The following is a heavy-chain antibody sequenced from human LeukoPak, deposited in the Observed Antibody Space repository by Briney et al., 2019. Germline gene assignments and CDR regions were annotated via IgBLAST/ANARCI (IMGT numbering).Heavy chain of an antibody. D-gene: IGHD3-3*01. CDR3: ARARPEVYLEYYYMDV. CDR1: GYSISSGYY. CDR2: IYHSGST. Sequence: SETLSLTCTVSGYSISSGYYWGWIRQPPGKGLEWIGSIYHSGSTNYNPSLKSRVTISVDTSKNQFSLKLSSVTAADTAVYYCARARPEVYLEYYYMDVWGKGTTVTISS. J-gene: IGHJ6*03. V-gene: IGHV4-38-2*02.